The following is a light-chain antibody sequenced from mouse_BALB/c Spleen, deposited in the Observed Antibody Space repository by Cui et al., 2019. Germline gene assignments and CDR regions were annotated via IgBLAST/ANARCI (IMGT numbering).Light chain of an antibody. V-gene: IGKV6-23*01. CDR1: QDVGTS. CDR2: WAS. CDR3: QQYSSYPYT. J-gene: IGKJ2*01. Sequence: DIVMTQSPKFMSTSVGARVSITCKSSQDVGTSVAWYLQKPGQSPKLLIYWASTRHTGVPDRFTGSGSGTDFTLTISNVQSEDLADDFCQQYSSYPYTFGGGTKLEIK.